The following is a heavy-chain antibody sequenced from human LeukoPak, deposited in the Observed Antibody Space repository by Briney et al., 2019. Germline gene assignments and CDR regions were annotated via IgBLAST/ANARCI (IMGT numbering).Heavy chain of an antibody. V-gene: IGHV3-23*01. CDR1: GFTFSNYA. CDR3: ASSTTGGFDY. Sequence: GGSLRLSCAASGFTFSNYAMSWVRQAPGQGLDWVSAISDSGVTAYYADSVKGRFTISRDNSKNTLYLQMNSLRAEDTAVYYCASSTTGGFDYWGQGTLVTVSS. J-gene: IGHJ4*02. D-gene: IGHD1-14*01. CDR2: ISDSGVTA.